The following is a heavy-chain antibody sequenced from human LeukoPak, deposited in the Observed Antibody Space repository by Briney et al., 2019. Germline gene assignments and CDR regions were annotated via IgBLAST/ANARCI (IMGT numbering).Heavy chain of an antibody. Sequence: GGSLRLSCAASGFTFSSYAMSWVRQAPGKGLEWVSLISGDGGSTYYADSVKGRFTISRDNSKNSLYLQMNSLRTEDTALYYCAKDMGYDSSGYYHNWFDPWGQGTLVTVSS. CDR3: AKDMGYDSSGYYHNWFDP. D-gene: IGHD3-22*01. CDR1: GFTFSSYA. J-gene: IGHJ5*02. V-gene: IGHV3-43*02. CDR2: ISGDGGST.